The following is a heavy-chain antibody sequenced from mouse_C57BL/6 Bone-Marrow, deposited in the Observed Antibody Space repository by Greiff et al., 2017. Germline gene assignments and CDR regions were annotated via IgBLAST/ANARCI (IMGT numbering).Heavy chain of an antibody. CDR3: VRHASGYYDYEYYYAMDY. CDR2: IRSKSNNYAT. Sequence: EVQGVESGGGLVQPKGSLKLSCAASGFSFNTYAMNWVRQAPGKGLEWVARIRSKSNNYATYYADSVKDRFTISRDDSESMLYLQMNNLKTEDTAMYYCVRHASGYYDYEYYYAMDYWGQGTSVTVSS. J-gene: IGHJ4*01. D-gene: IGHD2-4*01. CDR1: GFSFNTYA. V-gene: IGHV10-1*01.